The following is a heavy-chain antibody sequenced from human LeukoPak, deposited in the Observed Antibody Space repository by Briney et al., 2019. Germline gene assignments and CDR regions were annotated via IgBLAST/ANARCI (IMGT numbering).Heavy chain of an antibody. J-gene: IGHJ4*02. CDR1: GFTFSNHA. V-gene: IGHV3-30*04. CDR3: AIGDGLGELSSSFDY. CDR2: ISYDGSNK. D-gene: IGHD3-16*02. Sequence: GGSLRLSCAASGFTFSNHAMNWVRQAPGKGLEWVAVISYDGSNKYYADSVKGRFTISRDNSKNTLYLQMNSLRAEDTAVYYCAIGDGLGELSSSFDYWGQGTLVTVSS.